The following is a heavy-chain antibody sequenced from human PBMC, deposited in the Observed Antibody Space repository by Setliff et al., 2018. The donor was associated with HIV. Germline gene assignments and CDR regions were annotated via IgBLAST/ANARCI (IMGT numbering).Heavy chain of an antibody. D-gene: IGHD2-21*02. CDR2: IYWDDNK. CDR1: GFSLSTSGVG. CDR3: AHVEGGGNSAYFDF. Sequence: SGPTLVNPTQTLTLTCTFSGFSLSTSGVGVGWIRQPPGKALEWLSVIYWDDNKRYSPSLKGRLTISKDTSKNQVVLTMTNMDPVDTATYYCAHVEGGGNSAYFDFWGQGTLVTVSS. J-gene: IGHJ4*02. V-gene: IGHV2-5*02.